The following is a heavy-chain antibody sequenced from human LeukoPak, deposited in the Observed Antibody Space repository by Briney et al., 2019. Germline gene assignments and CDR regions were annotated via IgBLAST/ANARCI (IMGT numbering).Heavy chain of an antibody. CDR1: GGSISSGSYY. J-gene: IGHJ3*02. CDR2: IYTSGST. Sequence: SQTLSLTCTVSGGSISSGSYYWSWIRQPDGKGLEWVVRIYTSGSTNYNPSLKSRVTISVDTSKNQFSLKLSSVTAADTAVYYCARARYYDSSGYYSNDAFDIWGQGTMVTVSS. D-gene: IGHD3-22*01. CDR3: ARARYYDSSGYYSNDAFDI. V-gene: IGHV4-61*02.